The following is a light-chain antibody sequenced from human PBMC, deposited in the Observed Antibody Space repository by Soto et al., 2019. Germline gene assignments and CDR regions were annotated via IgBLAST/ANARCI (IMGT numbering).Light chain of an antibody. CDR2: EVS. Sequence: QSALTQPASVSGSPGQSITISCTGTSSDVGGYDLVSWYQQHPGKAPKLIIYEVSNRPSGVSNRFFGSKSGNTASLTISGLQAEDEADYYCSSYTSSSTLVFGGGTQLTVL. CDR3: SSYTSSSTLV. J-gene: IGLJ3*02. CDR1: SSDVGGYDL. V-gene: IGLV2-14*02.